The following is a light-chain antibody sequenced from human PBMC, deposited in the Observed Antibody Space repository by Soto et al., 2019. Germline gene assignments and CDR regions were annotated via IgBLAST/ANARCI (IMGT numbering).Light chain of an antibody. CDR1: QSISNN. CDR3: QQYNNWPYT. CDR2: GAS. Sequence: EIVMTQSPDTLSVSPGESATLSCRARQSISNNLAWYPQKPGQAPRLLLYGASTRTTGIPARFSGSVSGTEFTLTISSLQSEDFAVYYCQQYNNWPYTFAQGTKLEI. V-gene: IGKV3-15*01. J-gene: IGKJ2*01.